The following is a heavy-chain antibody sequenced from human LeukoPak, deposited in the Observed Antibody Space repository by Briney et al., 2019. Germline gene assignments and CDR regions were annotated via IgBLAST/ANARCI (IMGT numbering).Heavy chain of an antibody. CDR1: GGTFSSYA. CDR2: IIPILGIA. CDR3: ASDIVVVPAARLNWFDP. J-gene: IGHJ5*02. D-gene: IGHD2-2*01. Sequence: SVKVSCKASGGTFSSYAISWVRQAPGQGLEWMGRIIPILGIANYAQKFQGRVTITADKSTSTAYMELSSLRSEDTAVYYCASDIVVVPAARLNWFDPWGQGTLVTVSS. V-gene: IGHV1-69*04.